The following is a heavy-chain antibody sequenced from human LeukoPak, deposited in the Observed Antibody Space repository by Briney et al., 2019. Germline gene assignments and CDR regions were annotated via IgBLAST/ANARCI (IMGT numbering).Heavy chain of an antibody. CDR1: GFTFSSYA. J-gene: IGHJ2*01. V-gene: IGHV3-23*01. CDR2: ISASGGST. Sequence: GGSLRLSCAASGFTFSSYAMSWVRQAPGKGLEWVSAISASGGSTYYADSVKGRFTISRDNSKNTLYLQMNSLRAEDTAVYYCARDRARYFDLWGRGTLVTVSS. CDR3: ARDRARYFDL.